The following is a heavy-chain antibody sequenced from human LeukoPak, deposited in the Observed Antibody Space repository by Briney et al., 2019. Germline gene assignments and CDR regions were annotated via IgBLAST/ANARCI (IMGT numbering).Heavy chain of an antibody. V-gene: IGHV1-8*03. CDR1: GYTFTNYH. D-gene: IGHD6-25*01. J-gene: IGHJ4*02. Sequence: GASVTVSCKASGYTFTNYHINWVRQATGQGLEWMGWMNPNNGDSGYAQTFQGRVTITRDTSISTSYMELRSLRSDDTAVYFCARTTSFTASGYDYWGQGTLVTVSS. CDR2: MNPNNGDS. CDR3: ARTTSFTASGYDY.